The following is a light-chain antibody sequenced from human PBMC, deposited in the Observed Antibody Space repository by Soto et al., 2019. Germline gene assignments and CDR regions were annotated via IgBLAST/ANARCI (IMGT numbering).Light chain of an antibody. J-gene: IGLJ2*01. CDR3: SSYTGSSTYVV. CDR2: DVS. V-gene: IGLV2-14*01. Sequence: ALTQPASVSGSPGQSITISCTGTSSDVGGYNYVSWYQQHPGKAPKLMIYDVSNRPSGVSNRFSGSKSANTASLTISGLQAEDEADYYCSSYTGSSTYVVFGGGTKVTVL. CDR1: SSDVGGYNY.